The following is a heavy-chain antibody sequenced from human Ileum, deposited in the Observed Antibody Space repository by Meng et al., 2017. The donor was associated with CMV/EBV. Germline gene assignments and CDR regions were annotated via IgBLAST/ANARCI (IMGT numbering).Heavy chain of an antibody. Sequence: EVQLVGSGGGVVQPGGSLRLSCAASGFTFSHYGMHWVRQAPGKGLIWVSRIGDGYSTMYADSVRGRFTISRDNAKNTLYLQLNSLRAEDTAVYYCARDLGGPDYWGQGTLVTVSS. CDR2: IGDGYST. J-gene: IGHJ4*02. CDR3: ARDLGGPDY. V-gene: IGHV3-74*03. D-gene: IGHD6-25*01. CDR1: GFTFSHYG.